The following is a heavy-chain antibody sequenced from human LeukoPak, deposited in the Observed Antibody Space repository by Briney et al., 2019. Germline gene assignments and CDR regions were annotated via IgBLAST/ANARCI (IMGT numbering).Heavy chain of an antibody. J-gene: IGHJ5*02. CDR3: ARASFNVVFGNWFDP. CDR2: VYYSGNT. V-gene: IGHV4-38-2*02. Sequence: SETLSLTCTVSGYSISSGYHWGWIRQPPGEGLEWIGTVYYSGNTYYNPSLKSRLTLSIDASKNQVSLKLSAVTATDTAVYYCARASFNVVFGNWFDPWGQGTLVTVSS. D-gene: IGHD2-8*01. CDR1: GYSISSGYH.